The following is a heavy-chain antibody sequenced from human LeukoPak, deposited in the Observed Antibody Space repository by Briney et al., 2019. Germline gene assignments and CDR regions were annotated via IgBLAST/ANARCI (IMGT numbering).Heavy chain of an antibody. CDR3: ARLNYYDSSYDY. D-gene: IGHD3-22*01. CDR1: GASISGYY. CDR2: IYHTGST. Sequence: SETLSLTCTVSGASISGYYWSWIRQPPGKGLEWIGEIYHTGSTNYNPALKSRVTISVDTSKNRFSLKLTSVTVADTAVYYCARLNYYDSSYDYWGQGTLVTVSS. J-gene: IGHJ4*02. V-gene: IGHV4-34*01.